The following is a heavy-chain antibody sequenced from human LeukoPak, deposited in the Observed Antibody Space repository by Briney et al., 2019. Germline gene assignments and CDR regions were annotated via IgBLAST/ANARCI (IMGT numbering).Heavy chain of an antibody. D-gene: IGHD6-19*01. J-gene: IGHJ4*02. CDR3: AKVRAVAGTDARYYFDY. CDR2: IWYDGKNK. CDR1: GFTFSKYD. V-gene: IGHV3-33*06. Sequence: PGGSLRLSCAASGFTFSKYDMHWVRQAPGKGLEWVAVIWYDGKNKYYADSVKGRFTISRDNSKNTLYLEMNSLRADDTAVYYCAKVRAVAGTDARYYFDYWGQGTLVTVSA.